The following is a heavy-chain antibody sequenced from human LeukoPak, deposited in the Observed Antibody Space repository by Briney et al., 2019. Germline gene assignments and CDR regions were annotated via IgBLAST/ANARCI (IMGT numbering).Heavy chain of an antibody. CDR1: GGSISSSSYY. CDR3: ARAICSSTSCFSGVDV. CDR2: IYYSGST. J-gene: IGHJ6*04. V-gene: IGHV4-61*05. Sequence: SETLSLTCTVSGGSISSSSYYWGWIRQPPGKGLEWIGYIYYSGSTNYNPSLKSRVTISVDTSKNQFSLKLSSVTAADTAVYYCARAICSSTSCFSGVDVWGKGTTVTISS. D-gene: IGHD2-2*01.